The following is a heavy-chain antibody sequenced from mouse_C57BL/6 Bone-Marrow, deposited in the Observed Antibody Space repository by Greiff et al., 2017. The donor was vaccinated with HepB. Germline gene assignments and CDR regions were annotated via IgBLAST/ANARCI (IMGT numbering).Heavy chain of an antibody. CDR1: GFTFSSYG. CDR3: ATGTVFAY. J-gene: IGHJ3*01. D-gene: IGHD4-1*01. Sequence: EVMLVESGGDLVKPGGSLKLSCAASGFTFSSYGMSWVRQTPDKRLEWVATISSGGSYTYYPDSVKGRFTISRDNAKNTRYLQMSSLKSEDTAMYYCATGTVFAYWGQGTLVTVSA. V-gene: IGHV5-6*01. CDR2: ISSGGSYT.